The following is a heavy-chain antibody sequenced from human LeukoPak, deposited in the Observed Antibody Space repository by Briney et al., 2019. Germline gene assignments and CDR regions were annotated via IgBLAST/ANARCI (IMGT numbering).Heavy chain of an antibody. J-gene: IGHJ6*03. Sequence: GGSLRLSCAASGLNVTYKYMSWVRQAPGKGLEWLSVIYSGGMTYYADSVKGRFIISRDNSKNTLYLQMNRLRAEDTAVYYCYARPVLPAAFLPSGNYMDVWGKGTTVTVSS. CDR3: YARPVLPAAFLPSGNYMDV. D-gene: IGHD2-2*01. CDR2: IYSGGMT. CDR1: GLNVTYKY. V-gene: IGHV3-53*01.